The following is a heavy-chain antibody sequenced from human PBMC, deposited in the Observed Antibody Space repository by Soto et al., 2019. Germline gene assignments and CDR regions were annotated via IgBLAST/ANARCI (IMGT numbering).Heavy chain of an antibody. CDR3: ARHISSGTNIAAIRSFDP. J-gene: IGHJ5*02. Sequence: QVQLQESGPGLVKPSETLSLTCTVSGGSINSYYWSWIRQPPGKGLEWIGYIYYSGSTNYNPSLKSRLTISADTSKTQFSRKPSSVTAADTAVYYCARHISSGTNIAAIRSFDPWGQGTLVTVSS. V-gene: IGHV4-59*08. CDR2: IYYSGST. CDR1: GGSINSYY. D-gene: IGHD1-7*01.